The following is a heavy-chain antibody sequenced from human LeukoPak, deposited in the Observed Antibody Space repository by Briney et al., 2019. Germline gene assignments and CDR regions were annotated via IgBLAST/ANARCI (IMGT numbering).Heavy chain of an antibody. J-gene: IGHJ2*01. CDR3: ARISNYDILTGYYKNPHWYFDL. D-gene: IGHD3-9*01. CDR1: GGSISSGSYY. Sequence: SQTLSLTCTVSGGSISSGSYYWSWTRQPAGKGLEWIGRIYTSGSTNYNPSLKSRVTISVDTSKNQFSLKLSFVTAADTAVYYCARISNYDILTGYYKNPHWYFDLWGRGTLVTVSS. CDR2: IYTSGST. V-gene: IGHV4-61*02.